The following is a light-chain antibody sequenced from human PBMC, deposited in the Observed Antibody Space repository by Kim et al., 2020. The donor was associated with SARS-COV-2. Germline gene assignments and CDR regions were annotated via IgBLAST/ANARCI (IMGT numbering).Light chain of an antibody. CDR2: EDN. J-gene: IGLJ2*01. Sequence: NFMLTQPHSVSESPGKTVTISCTRSSGSIASQYVQWYQQRPGSAPTTMIYEDNQRPSGVPDRFSGSIDSSSNSASLTISGLKTEDEADYYCQSYEVFGGGTQLTVL. V-gene: IGLV6-57*04. CDR3: QSYEV. CDR1: SGSIASQY.